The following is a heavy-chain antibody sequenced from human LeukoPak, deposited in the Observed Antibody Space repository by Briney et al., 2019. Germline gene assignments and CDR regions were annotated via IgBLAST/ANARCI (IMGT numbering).Heavy chain of an antibody. Sequence: GASVKVSCKVSGYTLTELSMHWVRQAPGKGLEWMGGFDPEDGETIYAQKFQGRVTMTRDTSTSTVYMELRSLRSDDTAVYYCARTASSSHWFDPWGQGTLVTVSS. CDR3: ARTASSSHWFDP. CDR1: GYTLTELS. CDR2: FDPEDGET. V-gene: IGHV1-24*01. J-gene: IGHJ5*02. D-gene: IGHD6-6*01.